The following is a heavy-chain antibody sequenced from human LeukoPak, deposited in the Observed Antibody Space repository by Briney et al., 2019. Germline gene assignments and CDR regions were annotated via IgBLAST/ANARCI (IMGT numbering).Heavy chain of an antibody. CDR3: AKDIGGDSSSWFDY. CDR1: GFTFDDYA. V-gene: IGHV3-43D*03. CDR2: ISWDGGST. D-gene: IGHD6-13*01. Sequence: PGGSLRLSCAASGFTFDDYATHWVRQAPGKGLEWVSLISWDGGSTYYADSVKGRFTISRDNSKNSLYLQMNSLRAEDTALYYCAKDIGGDSSSWFDYWGQGTLVTVYS. J-gene: IGHJ4*02.